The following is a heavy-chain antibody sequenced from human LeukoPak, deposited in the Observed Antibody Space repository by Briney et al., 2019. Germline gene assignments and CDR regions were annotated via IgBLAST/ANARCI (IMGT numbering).Heavy chain of an antibody. CDR3: ARDHFDWLPSLIDY. V-gene: IGHV3-48*01. Sequence: GGSLRLSCAASGITFSSYSMNWVRQVPGKGLEWVSYISSSSSTIYYADSVKGRFTISRDNAKNSLYLQMNSLRAEDTAVYYCARDHFDWLPSLIDYWGQGTLLTVSS. CDR1: GITFSSYS. CDR2: ISSSSSTI. D-gene: IGHD3-9*01. J-gene: IGHJ4*02.